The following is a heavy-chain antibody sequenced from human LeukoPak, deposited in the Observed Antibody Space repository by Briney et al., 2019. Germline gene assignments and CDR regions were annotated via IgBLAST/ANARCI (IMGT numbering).Heavy chain of an antibody. CDR3: AREIGRLWNTDY. Sequence: GSLRLFCATSGFHLRSFSMEWVRQAPGEGLEWVSSISSSNNYIYYADSVKGRFTISRDNAKNSLYLQMNSLRAEDTAVYFCAREIGRLWNTDYWGQGTLVTVSS. D-gene: IGHD1/OR15-1a*01. CDR2: ISSSNNYI. V-gene: IGHV3-21*01. J-gene: IGHJ4*02. CDR1: GFHLRSFS.